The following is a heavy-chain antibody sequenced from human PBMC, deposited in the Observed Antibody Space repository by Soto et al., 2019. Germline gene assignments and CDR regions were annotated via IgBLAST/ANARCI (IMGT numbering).Heavy chain of an antibody. CDR1: GFTFSSHS. V-gene: IGHV3-48*02. D-gene: IGHD3-3*01. J-gene: IGHJ6*02. Sequence: PGGSVGLSCAASGFTFSSHSMNWVRQAPGKGLEWVSYISSSSSTIYYADSVKGRFTISRDNAKNSLYLQMNSLRDEDTAVYYCARDSGEIFGVVIIPYYGMDVWGQGTTVTVSS. CDR3: ARDSGEIFGVVIIPYYGMDV. CDR2: ISSSSSTI.